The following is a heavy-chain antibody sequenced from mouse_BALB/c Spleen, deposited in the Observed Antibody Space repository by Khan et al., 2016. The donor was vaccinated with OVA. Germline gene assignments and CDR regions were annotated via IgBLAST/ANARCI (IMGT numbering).Heavy chain of an antibody. V-gene: IGHV1-26*01. CDR3: ARGYDFFAY. J-gene: IGHJ3*01. Sequence: VRLQQSGPDLVKPGASVKISCKASGYSFTLYYMTWVKQSHGKSLEWIGRVNPNTGGSDYNQEFKGKAILTVDKSSNTAYMELHSLTSEDSAVYYWARGYDFFAYWGQGTLVTGSA. D-gene: IGHD2-14*01. CDR2: VNPNTGGS. CDR1: GYSFTLYY.